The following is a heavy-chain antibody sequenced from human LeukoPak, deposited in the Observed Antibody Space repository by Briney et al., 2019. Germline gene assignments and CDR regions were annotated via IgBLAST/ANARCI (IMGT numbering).Heavy chain of an antibody. J-gene: IGHJ3*02. D-gene: IGHD1-7*01. V-gene: IGHV3-7*01. CDR3: ARQNLPWNYVWGGGFDI. Sequence: HPGGSLRLSCAASGFTFSSYWMSWVRQAPGKGLEWVANIKQDGSEKYYVDSVKGRFTISRDNAKNSLYLQMNSLRAEDTAVYYCARQNLPWNYVWGGGFDIWGQGTMVTVSS. CDR2: IKQDGSEK. CDR1: GFTFSSYW.